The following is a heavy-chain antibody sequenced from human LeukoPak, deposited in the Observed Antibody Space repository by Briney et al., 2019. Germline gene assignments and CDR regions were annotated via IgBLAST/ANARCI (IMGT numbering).Heavy chain of an antibody. CDR3: ARDGPGFGVVNISGLNEDYYYYYMDV. CDR2: IYYSGST. Sequence: NPSETLSLTCTVSGGSISSYYWSWIRQPPGKGLEWIGYIYYSGSTNYNPSLKSRVTISVDTSKNQFSLKLSSVTAADTAVYYCARDGPGFGVVNISGLNEDYYYYYMDVWGKGTTVTVSS. J-gene: IGHJ6*03. D-gene: IGHD3-3*01. CDR1: GGSISSYY. V-gene: IGHV4-59*01.